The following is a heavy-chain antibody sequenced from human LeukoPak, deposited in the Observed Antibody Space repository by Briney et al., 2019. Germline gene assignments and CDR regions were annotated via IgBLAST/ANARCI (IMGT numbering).Heavy chain of an antibody. Sequence: PSETLSLTCTVSGGSISSGSYYWSWIRQPAGKGLEWIGRIYTSGSTNYNPSLKSRVPISVDTSKNQFSLKLSSVTAADTAVYYCARDPPYSNYRYYYYYYMDVWGKGTTVTVSS. CDR3: ARDPPYSNYRYYYYYYMDV. CDR2: IYTSGST. CDR1: GGSISSGSYY. J-gene: IGHJ6*03. V-gene: IGHV4-61*02. D-gene: IGHD4-11*01.